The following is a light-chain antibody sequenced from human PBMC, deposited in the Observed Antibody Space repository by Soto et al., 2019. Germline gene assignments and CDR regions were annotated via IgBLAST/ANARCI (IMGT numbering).Light chain of an antibody. J-gene: IGLJ1*01. V-gene: IGLV2-14*01. Sequence: QSSLSQPASVSGSPGQSITISCTGTSNDVGYYNYVSWYQQHPGKAPKLMIYEVSNRPSGVSNRFSGSKSGNTASLTISGLQAEDEADYYCSSYTSSRPRVLGSGTKVTVL. CDR1: SNDVGYYNY. CDR2: EVS. CDR3: SSYTSSRPRV.